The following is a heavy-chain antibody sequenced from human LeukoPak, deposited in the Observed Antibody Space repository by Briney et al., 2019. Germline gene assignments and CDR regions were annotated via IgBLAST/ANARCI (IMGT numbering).Heavy chain of an antibody. CDR1: GGSISSYY. V-gene: IGHV4-59*01. D-gene: IGHD1-26*01. CDR3: AREGSGSYLADAFDI. J-gene: IGHJ3*02. CDR2: IYYSGST. Sequence: PSETLSLTCTVSGGSISSYYWSWIRQPPGKGLEWIGYIYYSGSTNYNPSLKSRVTISVDTSKNQFSLKLSSVTAADTAVYHCAREGSGSYLADAFDIWGQGTMVTVSS.